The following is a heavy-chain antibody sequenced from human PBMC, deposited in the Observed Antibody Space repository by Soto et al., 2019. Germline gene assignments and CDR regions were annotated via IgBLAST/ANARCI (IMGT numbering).Heavy chain of an antibody. CDR2: IYHSGST. CDR3: AGTTQNWFDP. V-gene: IGHV4-30-2*01. J-gene: IGHJ5*02. D-gene: IGHD1-7*01. Sequence: SETLYLTCAVSGGSISSGGYSWSWIRQPPGKGLEWIGYIYHSGSTYYNPSLKSRVTISVDRSKNQFSLKLSSVTAADTAVYYCAGTTQNWFDPWGQGTLVTVSS. CDR1: GGSISSGGYS.